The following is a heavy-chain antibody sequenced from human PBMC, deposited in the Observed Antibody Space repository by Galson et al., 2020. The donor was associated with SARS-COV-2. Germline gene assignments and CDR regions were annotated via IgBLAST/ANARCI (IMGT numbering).Heavy chain of an antibody. D-gene: IGHD5-18*01. CDR1: GYSFPSYW. CDR2: ISPGDSYA. J-gene: IGHJ4*02. V-gene: IGHV5-51*01. Sequence: GESLKISCKGSGYSFPSYWIGWVRRMPGKGLEWMGSISPGDSYAIYGPSFRGHVSISVDRSISTAFLQWTSLKASDTAIYYCAITSPREYTYGLRDFDSWGQGTLVTVSS. CDR3: AITSPREYTYGLRDFDS.